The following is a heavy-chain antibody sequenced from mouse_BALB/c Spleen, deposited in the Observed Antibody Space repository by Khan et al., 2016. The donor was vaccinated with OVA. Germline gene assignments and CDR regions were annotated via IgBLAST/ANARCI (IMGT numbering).Heavy chain of an antibody. V-gene: IGHV5-17*02. J-gene: IGHJ2*01. D-gene: IGHD1-1*01. CDR3: ATSYFYGYYFDY. CDR1: GFTFNSYG. Sequence: EVELVESGGGLVQPGGSRKLSCAASGFTFNSYGMHWVRQAPEKGLEWVTYISGDSNTIYYTDTVKGRFTISRDNPKNILFLQMTSLMSEDTAMYYCATSYFYGYYFDYWGPGTTLTVS. CDR2: ISGDSNTI.